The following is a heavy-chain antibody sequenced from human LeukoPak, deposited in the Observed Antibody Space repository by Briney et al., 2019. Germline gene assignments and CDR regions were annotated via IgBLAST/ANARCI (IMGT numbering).Heavy chain of an antibody. D-gene: IGHD6-19*01. CDR1: GFTFSSYA. CDR2: ISGSGGST. Sequence: GGSLRLSCRASGFTFSSYAMSWVRQAPGKGLEWVSAISGSGGSTYFADSVKGRLTISRDNSKNTLYLQMNSLRAEDTAVYYCARDAAVAGPGWFDPWGQGTLVTVSS. CDR3: ARDAAVAGPGWFDP. J-gene: IGHJ5*02. V-gene: IGHV3-23*01.